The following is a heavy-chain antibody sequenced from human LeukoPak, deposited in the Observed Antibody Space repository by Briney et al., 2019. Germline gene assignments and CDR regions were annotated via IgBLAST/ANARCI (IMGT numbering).Heavy chain of an antibody. J-gene: IGHJ4*02. Sequence: ASVKVSCKASGYTFTSYGISLVRQAPGQGLEWMGWISAYNGNTNYAQKLQGRVTMTTDTSTSTAYMELRSLRSDDTAVYYCARAGYCSGGSCYSSPFDYWGQGTLVTVSS. CDR1: GYTFTSYG. V-gene: IGHV1-18*01. D-gene: IGHD2-15*01. CDR2: ISAYNGNT. CDR3: ARAGYCSGGSCYSSPFDY.